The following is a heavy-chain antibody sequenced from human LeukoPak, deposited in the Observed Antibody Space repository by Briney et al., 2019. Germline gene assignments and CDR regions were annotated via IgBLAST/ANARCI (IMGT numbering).Heavy chain of an antibody. V-gene: IGHV3-53*01. Sequence: GGSLRLSCAASGFTVSSNYMSWVRQAPGKGLEWVSVIYSGGSTYYADSVKGRFTISRDNSKNTLYLQMNSLKTEDTAVYYCSTTYYYDSSEGYWGQGTLVTVSS. J-gene: IGHJ4*02. CDR1: GFTVSSNY. D-gene: IGHD3-22*01. CDR2: IYSGGST. CDR3: STTYYYDSSEGY.